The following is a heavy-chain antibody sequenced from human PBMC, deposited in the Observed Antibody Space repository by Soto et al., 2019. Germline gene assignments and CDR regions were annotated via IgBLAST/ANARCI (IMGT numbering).Heavy chain of an antibody. D-gene: IGHD2-15*01. Sequence: SETLSLTCAVYGGSFSGYYWSWIRQPPGKGLEWIGEINHSGSTNYNPSLKSRVTISVDTSKNQFSLKLSSVTAADTAVYYCARGTGVVVTPGTTSYYFDYWGQGTLVTVSS. CDR2: INHSGST. J-gene: IGHJ4*02. CDR3: ARGTGVVVTPGTTSYYFDY. V-gene: IGHV4-34*01. CDR1: GGSFSGYY.